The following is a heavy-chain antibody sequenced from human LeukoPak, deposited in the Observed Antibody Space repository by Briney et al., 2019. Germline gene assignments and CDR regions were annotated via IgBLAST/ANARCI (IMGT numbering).Heavy chain of an antibody. D-gene: IGHD3-16*02. CDR3: TRDFPYDYVWGSYRHGFDI. Sequence: GGSLRLSCAASGFTFSSYSMNWVRQAPGKGLEWVSSISSSSSYIYYADSVKGRFTISRDNAKNSLYLQMNSLRAEDTAVYYCTRDFPYDYVWGSYRHGFDIWGQGTMVTVSS. CDR2: ISSSSSYI. V-gene: IGHV3-21*04. CDR1: GFTFSSYS. J-gene: IGHJ3*02.